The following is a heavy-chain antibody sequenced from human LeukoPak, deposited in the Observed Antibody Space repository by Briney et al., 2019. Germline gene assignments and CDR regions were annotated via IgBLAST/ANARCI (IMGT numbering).Heavy chain of an antibody. Sequence: GGSLRLSCAASGFTFSGHAMHWVRQTPGVGLEWVAIIGNDGRDQHYSESVKGRFTISKDNSKNTLFLQLNSLRPEDTALYLCARDLMWGFDYWGQGTLVTVSS. D-gene: IGHD7-27*01. J-gene: IGHJ4*02. CDR2: IGNDGRDQ. CDR1: GFTFSGHA. CDR3: ARDLMWGFDY. V-gene: IGHV3-30*02.